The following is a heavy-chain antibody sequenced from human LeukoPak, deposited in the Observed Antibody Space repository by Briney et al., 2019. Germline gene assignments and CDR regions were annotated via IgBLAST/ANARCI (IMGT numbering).Heavy chain of an antibody. D-gene: IGHD2-15*01. V-gene: IGHV3-23*01. Sequence: PGGSLRLSCAASGFTFSSYAMSWVRQAPGKGLEWVSAISGGGGSTYYADSVKGRFTISRDNSKNTLYLQMNSLRAEDTAVYYCAKDGPRYCSGGSCYSRWFDPWGQGTLVTVSS. CDR3: AKDGPRYCSGGSCYSRWFDP. CDR2: ISGGGGST. CDR1: GFTFSSYA. J-gene: IGHJ5*02.